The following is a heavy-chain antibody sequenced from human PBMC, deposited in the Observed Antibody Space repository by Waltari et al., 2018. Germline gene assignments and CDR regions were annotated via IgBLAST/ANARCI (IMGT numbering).Heavy chain of an antibody. D-gene: IGHD4-17*01. CDR1: GMTFIIFW. J-gene: IGHJ4*02. CDR2: IKQDGSEK. Sequence: EVQLVESGGGSVHPGGSLRLSFAASGMTFIIFWLHWVRQAPGKGMEWVANIKQDGSEKNYVDSVEGRFSISRDNAQNSLYLQMNSLRAEDTAIYYCVTGLTTVTAKDYFDHWGQGALVTVS. V-gene: IGHV3-7*01. CDR3: VTGLTTVTAKDYFDH.